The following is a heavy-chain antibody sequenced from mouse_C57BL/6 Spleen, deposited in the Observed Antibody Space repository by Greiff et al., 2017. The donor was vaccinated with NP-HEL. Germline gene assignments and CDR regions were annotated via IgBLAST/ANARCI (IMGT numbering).Heavy chain of an antibody. D-gene: IGHD1-1*01. CDR2: IDPSDSYT. V-gene: IGHV1-69*01. CDR3: ARSYGSSYEYYFDY. CDR1: GYTFTSYW. J-gene: IGHJ2*01. Sequence: QVQLKQPGAELVMPGASVKLSCKASGYTFTSYWMHWVKQRPGQGLEWIGEIDPSDSYTNYNQKFKGKSTLTVDKSSSTAYMQLSSLTSEDFAVYYCARSYGSSYEYYFDYWGQGTTLTVSS.